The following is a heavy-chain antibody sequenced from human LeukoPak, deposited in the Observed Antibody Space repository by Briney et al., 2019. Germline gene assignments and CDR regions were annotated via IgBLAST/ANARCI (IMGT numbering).Heavy chain of an antibody. V-gene: IGHV3-74*01. Sequence: RPGGSLRLSCAASGFTFSSYWMHWVRQAPGKGLVWVSRINSDGSSTSYADSVKGRFTISRDNAKNTLYLQVNSLRAEDTAVYYCAKDGGRYFDFYYFDYWGQGTLVTVSS. CDR2: INSDGSST. D-gene: IGHD3-9*01. CDR3: AKDGGRYFDFYYFDY. J-gene: IGHJ4*02. CDR1: GFTFSSYW.